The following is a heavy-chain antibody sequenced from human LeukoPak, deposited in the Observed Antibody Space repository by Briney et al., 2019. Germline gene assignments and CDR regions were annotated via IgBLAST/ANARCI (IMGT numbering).Heavy chain of an antibody. CDR1: GGSFTTHY. CDR3: ARDIGLDYSSSSFASDI. CDR2: LYSGGST. Sequence: SETLSLTCTVSGGSFTTHYWNWFRQPAGKGLEWIGRLYSGGSTNYKSSLKSRVIMSIDTSKRQLSLKLSSVTAADTAIYYCARDIGLDYSSSSFASDIWGPGTLVIVSS. V-gene: IGHV4-4*07. J-gene: IGHJ3*02. D-gene: IGHD6-6*01.